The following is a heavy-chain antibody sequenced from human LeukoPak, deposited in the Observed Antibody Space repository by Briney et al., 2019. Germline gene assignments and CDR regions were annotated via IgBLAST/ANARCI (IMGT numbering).Heavy chain of an antibody. J-gene: IGHJ3*02. CDR2: INRSGST. V-gene: IGHV4-34*01. CDR3: ASPRGPLSAFDI. D-gene: IGHD3-10*01. Sequence: SETLSLTCAVYGGSFSGYYWSWIRQPPGKGLEWIGEINRSGSTNHNPSLKSRVTISVDTSKNQFSLKLSSVTAADTAVYYCASPRGPLSAFDIWGQGTMVTVSS. CDR1: GGSFSGYY.